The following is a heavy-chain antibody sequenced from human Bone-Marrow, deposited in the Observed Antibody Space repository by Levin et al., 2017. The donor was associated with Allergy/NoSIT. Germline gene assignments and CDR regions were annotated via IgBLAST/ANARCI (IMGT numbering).Heavy chain of an antibody. CDR2: INWNGGST. D-gene: IGHD3-22*01. CDR3: ARDLAAPRSNYYDSSGYYSGYFDL. V-gene: IGHV3-20*01. CDR1: GFTFDDYG. Sequence: GGSLRLSCAASGFTFDDYGMSWVRQAPGKGLEWVSGINWNGGSTGYADSVKGRFTISRDNAKNSLYLQMNSLRAEDTALYHCARDLAAPRSNYYDSSGYYSGYFDLWGRGTLVTVSS. J-gene: IGHJ2*01.